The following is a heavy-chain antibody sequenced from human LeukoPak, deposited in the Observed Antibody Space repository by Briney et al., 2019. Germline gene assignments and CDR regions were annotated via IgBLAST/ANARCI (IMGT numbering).Heavy chain of an antibody. J-gene: IGHJ3*02. V-gene: IGHV4-59*08. CDR1: GGSISSYY. CDR2: ISYSGST. Sequence: SETLSLTCTVSGGSISSYYWSWIRQPPGKGLEWIGYISYSGSTNYNPSLKSRVTISIDTSKNQFSLKLRSVTAADTAIYYCARQGYDILTGYIDAFDIWGQGTMVTVAS. D-gene: IGHD3-9*01. CDR3: ARQGYDILTGYIDAFDI.